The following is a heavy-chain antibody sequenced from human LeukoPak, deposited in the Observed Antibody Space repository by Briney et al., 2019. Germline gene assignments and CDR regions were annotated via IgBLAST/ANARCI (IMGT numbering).Heavy chain of an antibody. V-gene: IGHV4-34*01. CDR2: INHSGST. CDR3: ARVGLRRPWAFDI. CDR1: GGSFSGYY. J-gene: IGHJ3*02. Sequence: SETLSLTCAVYGGSFSGYYWSWIRQPPGKGLEWIGEINHSGSTNYNPSLKSRVTISVDTSKNQFSLKLSSVTAADTAVYYCARVGLRRPWAFDIRGQGTMVTVSS.